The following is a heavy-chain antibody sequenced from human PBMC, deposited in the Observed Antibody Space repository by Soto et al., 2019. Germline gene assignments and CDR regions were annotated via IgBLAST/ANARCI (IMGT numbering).Heavy chain of an antibody. CDR3: ARHTGTTVTTFYYYDYGMDV. J-gene: IGHJ6*02. D-gene: IGHD4-4*01. V-gene: IGHV5-51*01. CDR1: GYSFTSYW. Sequence: GESLKISCKGSGYSFTSYWIGWVRQMPGKGLEWMGIIYPGDSDTRYSPSFQGQVTISADKSISTAYLQWSSLKASDTAMYYCARHTGTTVTTFYYYDYGMDVWGQGTTVTVSS. CDR2: IYPGDSDT.